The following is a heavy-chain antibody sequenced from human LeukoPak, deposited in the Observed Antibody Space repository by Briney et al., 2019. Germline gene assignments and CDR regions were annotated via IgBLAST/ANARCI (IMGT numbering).Heavy chain of an antibody. CDR1: GGTFSSYA. V-gene: IGHV1-69*05. CDR3: ARCSSGSSKGGYYFDY. J-gene: IGHJ4*02. D-gene: IGHD1-26*01. CDR2: IIPIFGTA. Sequence: ASAKVSCKASGGTFSSYAISWVRQAPGQGLEWMGGIIPIFGTANYAQKFQGRVTVTTDESTSTAYMELSSLRSEDTAVYYCARCSSGSSKGGYYFDYWGQGTLVTVSS.